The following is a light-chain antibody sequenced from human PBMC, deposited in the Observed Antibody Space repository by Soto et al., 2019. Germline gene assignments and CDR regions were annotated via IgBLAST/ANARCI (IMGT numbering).Light chain of an antibody. CDR3: QTWGTGSVV. CDR1: SGHRSYA. J-gene: IGLJ2*01. CDR2: LNSDGRH. V-gene: IGLV4-69*01. Sequence: QAVVTQSPSASASLGASVKLTCTLSSGHRSYAIAWHQQQPEKGPRYLMKLNSDGRHSKGDGIPDRFSGSSSGAERYLTISSLQSEDEADYYCQTWGTGSVVFGGGTKVTVL.